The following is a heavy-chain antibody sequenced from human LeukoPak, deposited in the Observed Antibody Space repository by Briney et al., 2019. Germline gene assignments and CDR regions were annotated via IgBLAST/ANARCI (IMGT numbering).Heavy chain of an antibody. CDR1: GVSFRDYT. V-gene: IGHV1-69*05. D-gene: IGHD6-13*01. J-gene: IGHJ6*03. CDR2: IIPISGTT. CDR3: ASRFTARQLVPADYYHMDV. Sequence: SVTVSCKASGVSFRDYTINWVRQAPGEGVEWMGAIIPISGTTNYAQRLQGRVTLTMDDSATTAFTEMSSLRSEDTAVYYCASRFTARQLVPADYYHMDVWGKGTTVSVSS.